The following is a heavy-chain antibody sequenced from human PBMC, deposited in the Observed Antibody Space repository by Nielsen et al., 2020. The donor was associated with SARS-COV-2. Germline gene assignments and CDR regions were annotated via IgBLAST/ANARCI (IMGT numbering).Heavy chain of an antibody. CDR2: IYYSGST. V-gene: IGHV4-59*01. J-gene: IGHJ6*02. CDR3: ASFSHPPYYGMDV. D-gene: IGHD2/OR15-2a*01. Sequence: SETLSLTCTVSGGSISSYYWSWIRQPPGKGLEWIGYIYYSGSTNYNPSLKSRVTISVDTSKNQFSLKLSSVTAADTAVYYCASFSHPPYYGMDVWGQGTTVTVSS. CDR1: GGSISSYY.